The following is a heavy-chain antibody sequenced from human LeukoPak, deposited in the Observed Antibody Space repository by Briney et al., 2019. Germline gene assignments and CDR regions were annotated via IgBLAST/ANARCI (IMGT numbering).Heavy chain of an antibody. D-gene: IGHD6-13*01. J-gene: IGHJ4*02. Sequence: GGSLSLSFAASGFTFSSYGMHWVRQAPGKGLEWVAFIRYDGSNKYYADSVKGRFTISRDNAKNSLYLQMNSLRAEDTALYYCAKYQSYSSSWFPFDYWGQGTLVTVSS. CDR2: IRYDGSNK. CDR3: AKYQSYSSSWFPFDY. V-gene: IGHV3-30*02. CDR1: GFTFSSYG.